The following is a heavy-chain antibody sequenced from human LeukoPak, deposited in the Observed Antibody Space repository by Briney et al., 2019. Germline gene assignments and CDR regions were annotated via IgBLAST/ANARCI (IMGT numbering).Heavy chain of an antibody. CDR3: AKDFLRHGSGWLYYFDY. D-gene: IGHD6-19*01. Sequence: GGSLRLSCAASGFTFSSYAMSWVRQAPGKGLEWVSAISGSGGGTYYADSVKGRFTISRDNSKNTLYLQMNSLRAEDTAVYYCAKDFLRHGSGWLYYFDYWGQGTLVTASS. J-gene: IGHJ4*02. CDR2: ISGSGGGT. CDR1: GFTFSSYA. V-gene: IGHV3-23*01.